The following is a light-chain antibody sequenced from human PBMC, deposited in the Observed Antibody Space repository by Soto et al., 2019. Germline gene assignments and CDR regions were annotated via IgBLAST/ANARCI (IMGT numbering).Light chain of an antibody. CDR1: SSDFGSSNL. CDR3: CSFASSSTFYV. V-gene: IGLV2-23*01. J-gene: IGLJ1*01. CDR2: EGT. Sequence: QSVLTQPASVSGSPGQSITISCTGTSSDFGSSNLVSWYQQYPGKAPKLIIYEGTRRPSGVSGRSSGSKSGNTASLTISGLQAEDEADYYCCSFASSSTFYVFGTGTKVTVL.